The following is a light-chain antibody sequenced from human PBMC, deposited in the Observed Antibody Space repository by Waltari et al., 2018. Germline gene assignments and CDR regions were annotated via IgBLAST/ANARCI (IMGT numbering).Light chain of an antibody. Sequence: DIQMTQSPSSLSASVGDRVTITCPESQDISNYLNWYQQKPGKAPKLLIYDASNLETGVPSRFSGSGSGTDFTFTISSLQPEDIATYYCQQYDNLFIFTFGPGTKVDIK. CDR3: QQYDNLFIFT. CDR1: QDISNY. CDR2: DAS. V-gene: IGKV1-33*01. J-gene: IGKJ3*01.